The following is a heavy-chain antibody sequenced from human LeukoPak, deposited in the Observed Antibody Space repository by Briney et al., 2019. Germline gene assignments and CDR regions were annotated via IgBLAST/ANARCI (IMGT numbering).Heavy chain of an antibody. CDR3: ARRVVPAAIRFHYYYYMDV. V-gene: IGHV1-18*01. J-gene: IGHJ6*03. Sequence: ASVKVSCKASGYTFTSYGISWVRQAPGQGLEWMGWISAYNGNANYAQKLQGRVTMTTDTSTSTAYKELRSLRSDDTAVYYCARRVVPAAIRFHYYYYMDVWGKGTTVTVSS. CDR1: GYTFTSYG. D-gene: IGHD2-2*02. CDR2: ISAYNGNA.